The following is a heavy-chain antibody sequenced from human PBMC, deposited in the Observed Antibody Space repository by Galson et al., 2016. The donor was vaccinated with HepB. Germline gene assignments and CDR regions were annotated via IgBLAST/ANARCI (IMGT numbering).Heavy chain of an antibody. Sequence: SLRLSCAASGFTFTNYIMSWVRQAPGKGLEWVSAISGSGSDTYYLDLAKGRFTISKDNSKNTVYLQMNNLRAEDTAIYYCAKLMGDWGDRSTGFVDYWGQGTLVTVSS. CDR1: GFTFTNYI. D-gene: IGHD2-21*01. J-gene: IGHJ4*02. V-gene: IGHV3-23*01. CDR2: ISGSGSDT. CDR3: AKLMGDWGDRSTGFVDY.